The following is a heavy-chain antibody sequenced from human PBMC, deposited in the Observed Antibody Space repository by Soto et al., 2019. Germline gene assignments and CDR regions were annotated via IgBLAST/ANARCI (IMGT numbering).Heavy chain of an antibody. Sequence: PEGCLRLSCAASGFTFSSYGMHWVRQAPGKGLEWVAVISYDGSNKYYADSVKGRFTISRDNSKNTLYLQMNSLRAEDAAVYYCAKDKGIVGATPHYWGQGTLVTVSS. J-gene: IGHJ4*02. CDR1: GFTFSSYG. CDR2: ISYDGSNK. V-gene: IGHV3-30*18. D-gene: IGHD1-26*01. CDR3: AKDKGIVGATPHY.